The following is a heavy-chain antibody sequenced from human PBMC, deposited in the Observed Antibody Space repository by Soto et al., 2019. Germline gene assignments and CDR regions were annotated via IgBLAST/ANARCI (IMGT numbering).Heavy chain of an antibody. D-gene: IGHD1-26*01. CDR3: AKDGAA. Sequence: QEQLVESGGGVVQPGRSLRLSCAASGFTFSNYDMHWVRQAPGKGLEWVAVLSYDGSNKYYADSVQGRFTISRYNSKNTLYMHMNSLKTEDTALYFCAKDGAAWGQGALVIVSS. J-gene: IGHJ5*02. V-gene: IGHV3-30*18. CDR2: LSYDGSNK. CDR1: GFTFSNYD.